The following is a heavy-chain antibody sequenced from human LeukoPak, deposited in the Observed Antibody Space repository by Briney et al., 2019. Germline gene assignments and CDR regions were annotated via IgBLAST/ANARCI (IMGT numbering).Heavy chain of an antibody. Sequence: SETLSLTCTVSSGSISNYCWSWIRQPPGKGLEWIGYIYYSGSTNYNPSLKGRVTISVDTSKNQFSLKLSSVTAADTAVYYCARDYHGGGYFDYWGQGTLVTVSS. V-gene: IGHV4-59*01. CDR3: ARDYHGGGYFDY. CDR2: IYYSGST. J-gene: IGHJ4*02. D-gene: IGHD3-16*01. CDR1: SGSISNYC.